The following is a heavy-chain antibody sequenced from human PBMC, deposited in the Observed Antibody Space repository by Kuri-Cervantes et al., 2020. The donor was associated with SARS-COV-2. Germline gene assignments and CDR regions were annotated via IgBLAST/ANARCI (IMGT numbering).Heavy chain of an antibody. J-gene: IGHJ3*02. CDR3: ARGEHYARAKIGEDGLDI. CDR2: ITSSSSTV. D-gene: IGHD2-2*01. CDR1: GFTRGTYS. Sequence: GGSLRLSCAASGFTRGTYSMNWVRQAPGKGLEWLSYITSSSSTVYYADSVKGRFSISRDNAKNSLYLQMNSLRAEDTAVYYCARGEHYARAKIGEDGLDIWGQGTMVTVSS. V-gene: IGHV3-48*01.